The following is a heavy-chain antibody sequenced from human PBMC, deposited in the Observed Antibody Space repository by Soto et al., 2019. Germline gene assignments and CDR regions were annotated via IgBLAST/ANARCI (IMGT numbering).Heavy chain of an antibody. V-gene: IGHV3-30*03. Sequence: VQLVESGGGVVQPGRSLRLSCVASEFTFSSHLMHWARQAPGKGLEWVAFISNDGDYKNYADSVKGRFTISRDNSKDTVYLEIHSLRPEDTALSHCARDEAFSAPYYLDYWGQGTLVIVS. J-gene: IGHJ4*02. CDR2: ISNDGDYK. CDR1: EFTFSSHL. CDR3: ARDEAFSAPYYLDY. D-gene: IGHD1-26*01.